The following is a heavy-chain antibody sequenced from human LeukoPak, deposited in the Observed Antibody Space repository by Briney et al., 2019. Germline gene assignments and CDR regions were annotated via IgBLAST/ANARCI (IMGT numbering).Heavy chain of an antibody. CDR2: ISYDGSNK. Sequence: GGSLRLSYAASGFTFSNFALHWVRQAPGKGLDWMAVISYDGSNKYYADSVKGRFTISRDNSKNTLYLQMNSLRAEDSAVYYCARDAGQHLVGGFDYWGQGTLVTVSS. CDR1: GFTFSNFA. D-gene: IGHD6-6*01. CDR3: ARDAGQHLVGGFDY. V-gene: IGHV3-30-3*01. J-gene: IGHJ4*02.